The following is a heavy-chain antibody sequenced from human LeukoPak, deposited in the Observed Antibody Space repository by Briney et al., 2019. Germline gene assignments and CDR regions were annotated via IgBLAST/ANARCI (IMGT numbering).Heavy chain of an antibody. CDR1: GGSITSHY. CDR3: ARGNGRDGYNFGY. D-gene: IGHD5-24*01. J-gene: IGHJ4*02. CDR2: IYYSGST. V-gene: IGHV4-59*11. Sequence: SETLSLTCTVSGGSITSHYWTWIRQPPGKGLEWIGYIYYSGSTNYNPSLKSRVTISVDTSKNQFSLKLSSVTAADTAVYYCARGNGRDGYNFGYWGQGTLVTVSS.